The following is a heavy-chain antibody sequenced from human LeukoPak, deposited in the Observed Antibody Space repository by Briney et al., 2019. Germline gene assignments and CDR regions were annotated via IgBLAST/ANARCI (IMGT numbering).Heavy chain of an antibody. Sequence: PGRSLRLSCAASGFTFSTYTMHWVRQATGKGLEWVAVISYDGSNKYYADSVKGRFTISRDNSKNTLYLQMNSLRAEDTAVYYCARGGRGWYVPLDYWGQGTLVTVPS. J-gene: IGHJ4*02. D-gene: IGHD6-19*01. CDR1: GFTFSTYT. CDR2: ISYDGSNK. CDR3: ARGGRGWYVPLDY. V-gene: IGHV3-30*04.